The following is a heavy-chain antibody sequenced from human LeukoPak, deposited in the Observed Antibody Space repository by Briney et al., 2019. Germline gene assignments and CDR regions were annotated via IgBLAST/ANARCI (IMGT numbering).Heavy chain of an antibody. CDR2: IYSGGST. V-gene: IGHV3-66*01. Sequence: GGSLRLSCAASGLTFSSNYMSWVRQAPGKGLEWVSVIYSGGSTYYADSVKGRFTISRDNSKNTLYLQMNSLRAEDTAVYYCARDRSPGNFDYWGQGTLVTVSS. J-gene: IGHJ4*02. D-gene: IGHD3-10*01. CDR3: ARDRSPGNFDY. CDR1: GLTFSSNY.